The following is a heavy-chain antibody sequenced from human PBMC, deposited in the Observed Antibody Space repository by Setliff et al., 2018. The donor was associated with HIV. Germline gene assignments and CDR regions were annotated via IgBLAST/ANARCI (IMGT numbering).Heavy chain of an antibody. CDR2: ISGLGGGTI. J-gene: IGHJ6*02. CDR1: GFTFDSYS. Sequence: PGESLKISCATSGFTFDSYSIIWVRQAPGKGLEWVSYISGLGGGTIYYADSVRGRFTISRDNSKNTLFLQMNSLRPEDTAVYYCARDCRVGWVFTYGMDVWGQGTLVTVSS. V-gene: IGHV3-48*01. CDR3: ARDCRVGWVFTYGMDV. D-gene: IGHD6-13*01.